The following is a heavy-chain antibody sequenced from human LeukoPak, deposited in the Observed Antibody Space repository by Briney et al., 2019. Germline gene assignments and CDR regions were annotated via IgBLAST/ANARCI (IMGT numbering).Heavy chain of an antibody. CDR3: ARVSTGGPRRHFDN. D-gene: IGHD7-27*01. CDR2: LYYSGTT. V-gene: IGHV4-39*07. J-gene: IGHJ4*02. Sequence: SETLSLTCSVSGDSISSGNYYWGWIRQPPGKGLEWIGNLYYSGTTYYNPSFKSRVTISVDTSKNQFSLKLSSVTAADTAVYYCARVSTGGPRRHFDNWGQGTLVTVSS. CDR1: GDSISSGNYY.